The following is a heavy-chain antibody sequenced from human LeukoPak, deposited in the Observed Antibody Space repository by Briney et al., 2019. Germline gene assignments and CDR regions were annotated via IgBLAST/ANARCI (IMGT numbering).Heavy chain of an antibody. J-gene: IGHJ4*02. Sequence: GGALRLSCAASGFTFSSYDMTWVRQAPGRGLEWVSAITGSGAFTDYADSVKGRFTISRGNPKNTLYLQMNSLRAEDTAVYYCAKRSAESSGYFDYWGQGTLVTVSS. D-gene: IGHD6-19*01. CDR2: ITGSGAFT. CDR1: GFTFSSYD. V-gene: IGHV3-23*01. CDR3: AKRSAESSGYFDY.